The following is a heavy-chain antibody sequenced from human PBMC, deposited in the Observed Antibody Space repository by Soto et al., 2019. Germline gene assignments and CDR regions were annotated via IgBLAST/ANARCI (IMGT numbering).Heavy chain of an antibody. CDR2: TYYRSKWYS. Sequence: SQTLSLTCAISGDRVASNSAAWNWIRQSPSRGLEWLGRTYYRSKWYSDYALSVKSRITINPDTSENQFSLQLNSVTPEDTAVYYCAKQHSDSVRGYYGMDVWGQGTTVTVSS. J-gene: IGHJ6*02. D-gene: IGHD1-26*01. CDR3: AKQHSDSVRGYYGMDV. CDR1: GDRVASNSAA. V-gene: IGHV6-1*01.